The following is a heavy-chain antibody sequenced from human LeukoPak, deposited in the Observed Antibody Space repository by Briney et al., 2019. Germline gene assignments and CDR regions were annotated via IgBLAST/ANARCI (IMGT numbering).Heavy chain of an antibody. V-gene: IGHV1-2*02. CDR2: INPNSGGT. J-gene: IGHJ6*03. D-gene: IGHD3-3*01. Sequence: GASVKVSCKASGYTFTGYYMHWVRQAPGQGLEWMGWINPNSGGTNYAQKFQGRVTMTRDTSISTAYMELSRLGSDDTAVYYCARGSEGFWVYYYYMDVWGKGTTVTVSS. CDR3: ARGSEGFWVYYYYMDV. CDR1: GYTFTGYY.